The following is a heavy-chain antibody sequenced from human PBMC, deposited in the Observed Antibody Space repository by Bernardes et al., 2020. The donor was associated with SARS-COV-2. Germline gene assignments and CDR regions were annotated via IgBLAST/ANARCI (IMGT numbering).Heavy chain of an antibody. D-gene: IGHD6-19*01. CDR1: GFTFDYFA. J-gene: IGHJ4*02. CDR2: ISWNSCSI. Sequence: GGSLRLSCAASGFTFDYFAMHWVRHSPGKGLEWVSGISWNSCSICSAASVKGRFTISIDNAKNSLYLQMNSLRPDDTALYYCAKDYETGELGIAVEGYCGHWGQGTLVTVSS. V-gene: IGHV3-9*01. CDR3: AKDYETGELGIAVEGYCGH.